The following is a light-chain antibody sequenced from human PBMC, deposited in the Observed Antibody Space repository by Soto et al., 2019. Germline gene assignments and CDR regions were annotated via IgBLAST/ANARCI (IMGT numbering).Light chain of an antibody. Sequence: DIVMTQSPLSPPVTPGEPASISCRSSQSLLHSNGYNYLDWYLQKPGQSPQLLIYLGSNRASGVPDRFSGSGSGTEFILTINGLQPDDFATYFCQQFKSGTWTFGQGTKVDIK. CDR2: LGS. V-gene: IGKV2-28*01. CDR1: QSLLHSNGYNY. J-gene: IGKJ1*01. CDR3: QQFKSGTWT.